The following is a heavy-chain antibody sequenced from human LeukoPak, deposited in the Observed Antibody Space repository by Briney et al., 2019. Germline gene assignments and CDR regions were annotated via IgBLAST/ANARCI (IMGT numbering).Heavy chain of an antibody. D-gene: IGHD5-12*01. CDR3: ARDVVATIRDAFDI. CDR1: GGSISSGSYY. CDR2: IYTSGST. Sequence: SETLSLTCTVSGGSISSGSYYWSWIRQPAGKGLEWIGRIYTSGSTNYNPSLKSRVTISVDTSKNQFSLKLSSVTAADTAVYYCARDVVATIRDAFDIWGQGTMVTVSS. V-gene: IGHV4-61*02. J-gene: IGHJ3*02.